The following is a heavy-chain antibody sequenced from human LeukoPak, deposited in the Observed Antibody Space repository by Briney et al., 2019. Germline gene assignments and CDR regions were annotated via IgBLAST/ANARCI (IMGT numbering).Heavy chain of an antibody. Sequence: SVKVFCRASGGTFSSYAISWVRQAPGQGLEWMGGIIPIFGTANYAQKFQGRVTITADESTSTAYMELSSLRSEDTAVYYCARAHPTYYYDSSGYYLDYWGQGTLVTVSS. J-gene: IGHJ4*02. CDR1: GGTFSSYA. CDR3: ARAHPTYYYDSSGYYLDY. CDR2: IIPIFGTA. D-gene: IGHD3-22*01. V-gene: IGHV1-69*01.